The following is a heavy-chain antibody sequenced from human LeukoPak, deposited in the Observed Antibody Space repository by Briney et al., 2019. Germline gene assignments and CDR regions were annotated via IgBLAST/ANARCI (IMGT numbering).Heavy chain of an antibody. J-gene: IGHJ4*02. Sequence: SETLSLTCTVSGGSISSSSYYWGWIRQPPGKGLEWVGSIYYSGSTFYNPSLKSRVTISVDTSKNQFSLKLSSVTAAGTALYYCARLGSSGYYYSDYWGQGTLVTVSS. CDR2: IYYSGST. CDR3: ARLGSSGYYYSDY. D-gene: IGHD3-22*01. V-gene: IGHV4-39*01. CDR1: GGSISSSSYY.